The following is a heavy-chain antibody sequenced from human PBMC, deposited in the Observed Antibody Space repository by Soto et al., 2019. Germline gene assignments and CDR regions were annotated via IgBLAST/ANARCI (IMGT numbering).Heavy chain of an antibody. CDR2: IYYSGST. J-gene: IGHJ4*02. V-gene: IGHV4-31*03. CDR3: ARDLVAEGGGAPVGFDY. CDR1: GGSISSGGYY. Sequence: SETLSLTCTVSGGSISSGGYYWSWIRQHPGKGLEWIGYIYYSGSTYYNPSLKSRVTISVDTSKNQFSLKLSSLRSEDTAVYYCARDLVAEGGGAPVGFDYWGQGTLVTVSS. D-gene: IGHD6-6*01.